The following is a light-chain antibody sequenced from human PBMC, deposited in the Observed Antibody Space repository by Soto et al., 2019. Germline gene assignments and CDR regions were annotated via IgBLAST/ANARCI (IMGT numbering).Light chain of an antibody. V-gene: IGKV1-5*01. Sequence: DIQMTQSPSTLSASVVDRVTITCRASQSIGRWLAWYQQKPGKAPKLLIYDASSLESGVPPRFSGSGSGTEFTLSISSLQPDDFGTYYCQQYNSFSVDTFGQGTKVDIK. CDR3: QQYNSFSVDT. CDR1: QSIGRW. CDR2: DAS. J-gene: IGKJ2*01.